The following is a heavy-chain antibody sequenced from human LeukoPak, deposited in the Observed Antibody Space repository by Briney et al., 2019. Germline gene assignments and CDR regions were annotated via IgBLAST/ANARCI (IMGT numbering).Heavy chain of an antibody. Sequence: GESLRISCKGSGYSFRNYWIGWVRQMPGKGLGWMGIIYPDDSDTRYSPSFQGQVTISADKSITTAYLQWSSLKASDTAVYYCAIGGDSTTSCYRCFNYWGQGTLVTVSS. J-gene: IGHJ4*02. CDR3: AIGGDSTTSCYRCFNY. CDR2: IYPDDSDT. V-gene: IGHV5-51*01. CDR1: GYSFRNYW. D-gene: IGHD2-2*02.